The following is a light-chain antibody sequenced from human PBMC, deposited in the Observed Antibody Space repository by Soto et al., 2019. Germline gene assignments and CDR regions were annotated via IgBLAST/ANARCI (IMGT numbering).Light chain of an antibody. CDR3: QQSYSTPWT. Sequence: DIQMPQSPSSLSASVGDRVTITCRASQSISSYLNWYQQKPGKAPKLLIYAASSLQSGGPSRFSGRGSGTDFTLTISSLQPEDFATYYCQQSYSTPWTFGQGTKVEIK. CDR2: AAS. V-gene: IGKV1-39*01. J-gene: IGKJ1*01. CDR1: QSISSY.